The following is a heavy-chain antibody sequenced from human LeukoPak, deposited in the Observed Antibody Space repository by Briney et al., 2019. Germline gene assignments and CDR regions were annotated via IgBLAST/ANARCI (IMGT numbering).Heavy chain of an antibody. J-gene: IGHJ4*02. CDR2: IYYSGST. D-gene: IGHD3-9*01. CDR1: GGSISSYY. V-gene: IGHV4-59*01. CDR3: ARVDYDILTGYSHFDY. Sequence: SETLSLTCTVSGGSISSYYWSWIRQPPGKGLEWIGYIYYSGSTNYNPSLKSRVTISVGTSKNQFSLKLSSVTAADTAVYYCARVDYDILTGYSHFDYWGQGTLVTVSS.